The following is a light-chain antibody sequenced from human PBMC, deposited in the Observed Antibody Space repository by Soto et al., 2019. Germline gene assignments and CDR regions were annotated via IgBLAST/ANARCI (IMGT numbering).Light chain of an antibody. J-gene: IGLJ2*01. CDR3: SSYTSSSTLENVV. CDR1: SSDVGGYNY. Sequence: QSVLTQPASVSGSPGQSITISCTGTSSDVGGYNYVSWYQQHPGKAPKLMIYEVSNRPSGVSNRFSGSKSGNTASLTISGLQAEDEADYYCSSYTSSSTLENVVFGGGTKVTVL. CDR2: EVS. V-gene: IGLV2-14*01.